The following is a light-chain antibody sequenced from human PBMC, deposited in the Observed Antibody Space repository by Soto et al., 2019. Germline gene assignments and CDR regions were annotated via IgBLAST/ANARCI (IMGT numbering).Light chain of an antibody. CDR1: QSVNSW. Sequence: DIHITQSPSTLSASAGDRVKITCRASQSVNSWLAWYQQKPGKAPKLLIYDASDLETGVPSRFSGSGSGTGFTFTISSLQPEDFATYYCQQYESLPLTFGQGTRLEIK. CDR3: QQYESLPLT. V-gene: IGKV1-33*01. J-gene: IGKJ5*01. CDR2: DAS.